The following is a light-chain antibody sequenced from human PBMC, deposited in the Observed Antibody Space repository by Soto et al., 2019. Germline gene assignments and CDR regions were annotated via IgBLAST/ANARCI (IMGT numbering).Light chain of an antibody. J-gene: IGLJ2*01. CDR1: RSNIGAGHG. CDR3: QSYDNDLTVV. CDR2: ENT. Sequence: QSVLTQPPSVSGAPGQRVTISCTGTRSNIGAGHGVQWYQQPPGTAPNLLIYENTFRPSGVPVRFSGSKSGTSASLAITGLQAEDEADYYCQSYDNDLTVVFGGGTKVTVL. V-gene: IGLV1-40*01.